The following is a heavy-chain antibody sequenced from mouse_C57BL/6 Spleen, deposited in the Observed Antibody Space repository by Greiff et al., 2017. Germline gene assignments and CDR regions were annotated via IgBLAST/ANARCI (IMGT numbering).Heavy chain of an antibody. CDR2: INPNNGGT. CDR3: ARCNYYGSQYAMDY. Sequence: VQLKESGPELVKPGASVKIPCKASGYTFTDYNMDWVKQSHGKSLEWIGDINPNNGGTSYNQKFKGTATLTVDKSSSTAYMEIRSLTSEDTAVYYFARCNYYGSQYAMDYWGQGTSVTVSS. D-gene: IGHD1-1*01. J-gene: IGHJ4*01. V-gene: IGHV1-18*01. CDR1: GYTFTDYN.